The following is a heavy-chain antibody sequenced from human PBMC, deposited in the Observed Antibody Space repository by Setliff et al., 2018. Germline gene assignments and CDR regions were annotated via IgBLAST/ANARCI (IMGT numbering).Heavy chain of an antibody. Sequence: PSETLSLTCAVSGYSISSGHFWCWIRQPPGKGLEWIGHGYYTGATHYSPSFTSRINISVDLSRNHFSLRLSPVTAADTAGYYCARESRARFGDVLDILGSWGQGTLVTVSS. D-gene: IGHD3-10*01. CDR2: GYYTGAT. CDR1: GYSISSGHF. V-gene: IGHV4-38-2*01. CDR3: ARESRARFGDVLDILGS. J-gene: IGHJ4*02.